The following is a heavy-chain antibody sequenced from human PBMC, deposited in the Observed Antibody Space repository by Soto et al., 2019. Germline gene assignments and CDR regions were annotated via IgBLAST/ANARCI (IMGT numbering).Heavy chain of an antibody. D-gene: IGHD3-3*01. CDR2: VYHTGRT. V-gene: IGHV4-61*01. J-gene: IGHJ4*02. CDR1: GNSFRSGSYY. Sequence: SETLSLTCTVSGNSFRSGSYYWGWIRQPPGKGLEWIGYVYHTGRTSYNPSLKSRVSISMDTSKNRFSLNLDSVTAADTAVYFCARDFDYFDSWGQGTRVTVSS. CDR3: ARDFDYFDS.